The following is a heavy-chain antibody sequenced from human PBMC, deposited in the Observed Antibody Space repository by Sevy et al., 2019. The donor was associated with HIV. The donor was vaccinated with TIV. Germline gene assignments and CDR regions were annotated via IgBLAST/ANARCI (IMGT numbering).Heavy chain of an antibody. CDR3: AKDTGSSGYDHYGLDV. V-gene: IGHV3-30*18. CDR1: GFTFSNYG. CDR2: TSYNEGGE. D-gene: IGHD6-19*01. J-gene: IGHJ6*02. Sequence: GGSLRLSCVASGFTFSNYGTHWVRHAPGKGLEWVAITSYNEGGENYADSVKGRFTISRDNSKNTVYLQMYRLTTEDTGVYYCAKDTGSSGYDHYGLDVWGQGTTVTVSS.